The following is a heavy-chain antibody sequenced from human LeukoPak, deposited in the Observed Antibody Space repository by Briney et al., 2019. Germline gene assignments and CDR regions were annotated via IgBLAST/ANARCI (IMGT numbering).Heavy chain of an antibody. V-gene: IGHV4-59*01. J-gene: IGHJ4*02. CDR3: ARGQHGVAAAPFDY. CDR1: GASISNYY. CDR2: IYYSGST. Sequence: SETLSLTCTVSGASISNYYWSWIRQPPGKGLEWIGYIYYSGSTNYNPSLKSRVTISVDTSKNQFSLKLSSVTAADTAVYYCARGQHGVAAAPFDYWGQGTLVTVSS. D-gene: IGHD6-13*01.